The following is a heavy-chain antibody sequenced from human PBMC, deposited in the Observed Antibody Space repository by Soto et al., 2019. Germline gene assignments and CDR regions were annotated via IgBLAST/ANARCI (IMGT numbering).Heavy chain of an antibody. CDR3: AKLGDIWDDAFDI. V-gene: IGHV3-30*18. Sequence: QVQLVESGGGVVQPGRSLRLSCAASGFTFSSYGMHWVRQAPGKGLEWVAVISYDGSNKYYADSVKGRFTISRDNSKNTLYLKMNSLRAEDTAVYYCAKLGDIWDDAFDIWGQGTMVTVSS. D-gene: IGHD1-26*01. CDR2: ISYDGSNK. CDR1: GFTFSSYG. J-gene: IGHJ3*02.